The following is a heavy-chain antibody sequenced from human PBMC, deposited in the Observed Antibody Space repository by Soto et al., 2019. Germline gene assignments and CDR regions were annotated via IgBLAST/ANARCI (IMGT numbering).Heavy chain of an antibody. CDR3: ARASWTLYYFDY. J-gene: IGHJ4*02. CDR1: GFTFSSYA. V-gene: IGHV3-30-3*01. CDR2: ISYDGSNK. Sequence: GGSLRLSCAASGFTFSSYAMHWVRQAPGKGLEWVAVISYDGSNKYYADSVKGRFTISRDNSKNTLYLQMNSLRAEDTAVYYCARASWTLYYFDYWGQGTLV. D-gene: IGHD3-3*01.